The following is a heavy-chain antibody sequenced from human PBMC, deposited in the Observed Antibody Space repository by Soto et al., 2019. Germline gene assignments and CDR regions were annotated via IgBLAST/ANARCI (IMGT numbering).Heavy chain of an antibody. Sequence: PPETLCLTCSVSGGSISSYYLSWIRQSAGKGLEWIGRTYITGDTNYNPSLKSRVTMSLDTSKNQLSLKVTSVTAADTAVYYCAREYTETVDGPPGALEFDYWGQGTLVTVSS. D-gene: IGHD6-19*01. V-gene: IGHV4-4*07. CDR1: GGSISSYY. CDR3: AREYTETVDGPPGALEFDY. CDR2: TYITGDT. J-gene: IGHJ4*02.